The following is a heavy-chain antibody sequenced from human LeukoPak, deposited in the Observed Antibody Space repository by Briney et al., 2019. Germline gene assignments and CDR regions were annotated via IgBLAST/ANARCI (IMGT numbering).Heavy chain of an antibody. D-gene: IGHD3-10*01. CDR1: GGSISSGGYY. V-gene: IGHV4-31*03. CDR2: IYYSGST. J-gene: IGHJ5*02. CDR3: ARFSYGSGSYPSWFDP. Sequence: SETLSLTCTVSGGSISSGGYYWSWIRQHPGKGLEWIGYIYYSGSTYYNPSLKSRVTISVDTSKNQFSLELSSVTAADTAVYYCARFSYGSGSYPSWFDPWGQGTLVTVSS.